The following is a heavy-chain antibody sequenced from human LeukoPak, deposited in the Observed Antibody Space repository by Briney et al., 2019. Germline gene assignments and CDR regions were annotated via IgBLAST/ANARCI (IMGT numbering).Heavy chain of an antibody. D-gene: IGHD3-22*01. J-gene: IGHJ3*01. CDR2: IYHSGDA. V-gene: IGHV4-30-4*01. CDR3: ARVVISPGDAFDV. Sequence: PSQTLSLTGTVSGDSISSDDYYWSWIRQPPGKGLEWIGYIYHSGDAHYNPSLKSRLTISIDTSNNQFSLRLNSVTAADTAVYYCARVVISPGDAFDVWGQGTMVTVSS. CDR1: GDSISSDDYY.